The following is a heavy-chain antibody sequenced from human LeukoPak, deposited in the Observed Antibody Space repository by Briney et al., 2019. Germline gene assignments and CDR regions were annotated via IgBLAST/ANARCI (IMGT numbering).Heavy chain of an antibody. J-gene: IGHJ3*02. CDR1: GGSFSGYY. Sequence: SETVPVTCAVYGGSFSGYYWGWIRQPRGKGLEWMGEINHSGSTNYNPSLKSRVTISVDTSKNQFSLKLSSVTAADTAVYYYARVPCSSTSCYKPRAFDSWGQGTMVTASS. D-gene: IGHD2-2*01. CDR2: INHSGST. V-gene: IGHV4-34*01. CDR3: ARVPCSSTSCYKPRAFDS.